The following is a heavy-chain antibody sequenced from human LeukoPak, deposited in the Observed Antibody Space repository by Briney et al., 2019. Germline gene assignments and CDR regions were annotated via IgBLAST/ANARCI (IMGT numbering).Heavy chain of an antibody. CDR1: GFTFSDYG. Sequence: GGSLRLSCAASGFTFSDYGIHWVRQAPGKGLEWVAFIWYDSSNKFYADSVKGRFTISRDNSKDTLYLQMGSLRAEDTAVYYCGRDPSRSRRCGVDYWGQGTLVTVSS. J-gene: IGHJ4*02. CDR2: IWYDSSNK. CDR3: GRDPSRSRRCGVDY. V-gene: IGHV3-33*01. D-gene: IGHD5-24*01.